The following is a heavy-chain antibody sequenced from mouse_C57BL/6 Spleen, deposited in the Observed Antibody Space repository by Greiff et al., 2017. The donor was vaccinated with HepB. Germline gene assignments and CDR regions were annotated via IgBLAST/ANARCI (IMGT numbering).Heavy chain of an antibody. J-gene: IGHJ4*01. CDR3: ARLPTGYAMDY. V-gene: IGHV1-52*01. CDR2: IDPSDSET. CDR1: GYTFTSYW. Sequence: QVHVKQPGAELVRPGSSVKLSCKASGYTFTSYWMHWVKQRPIQGLEWIGNIDPSDSETHYNQKFKDKATLTVDKSSSTAYMQLSSLTSEDSAVYYCARLPTGYAMDYWGQGTSVTVSS. D-gene: IGHD4-1*02.